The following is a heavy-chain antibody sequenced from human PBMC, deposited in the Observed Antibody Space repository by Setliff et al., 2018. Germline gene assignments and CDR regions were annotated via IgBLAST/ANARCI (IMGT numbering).Heavy chain of an antibody. CDR1: GGTFSSSG. D-gene: IGHD2-15*01. J-gene: IGHJ4*02. Sequence: SVKVSCKSSGGTFSSSGITWVRQAPGQGLEWMGRIIPVFRTANYAQKFQDRVTITAGVSTSTAYMELSSLRSDDTAVYYCARDGAYCSGGSCYSFDYWGQGTPVTVSS. CDR3: ARDGAYCSGGSCYSFDY. V-gene: IGHV1-69*13. CDR2: IIPVFRTA.